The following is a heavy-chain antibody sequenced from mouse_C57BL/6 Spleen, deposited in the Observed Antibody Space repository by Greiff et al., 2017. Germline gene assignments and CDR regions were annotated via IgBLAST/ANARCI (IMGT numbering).Heavy chain of an antibody. J-gene: IGHJ1*03. CDR2: LSSGGDYI. Sequence: EVQGVESGEGLVKPGGSLKLSCAASGFTFSSYAMSWVRQTPEKRLEWVAYLSSGGDYIYYADTVKGRFTISRDNARNTLYLQMSSLKSEDTAMYYCTRVSYGSSHWYFDVWGTGTTVTVSS. CDR1: GFTFSSYA. CDR3: TRVSYGSSHWYFDV. D-gene: IGHD1-1*01. V-gene: IGHV5-9-1*02.